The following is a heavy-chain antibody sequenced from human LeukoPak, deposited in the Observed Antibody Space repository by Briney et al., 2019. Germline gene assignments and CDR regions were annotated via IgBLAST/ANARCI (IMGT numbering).Heavy chain of an antibody. V-gene: IGHV1-69*13. CDR2: IIPIFGTA. Sequence: SVKVSCKASGGTFSSYAISWVRQAPGQGLEWMGGIIPIFGTANCAQKFQGRVTITADESTSTAYMELSSLRSEDTAVYYCARDIRKGIAAQNWFDPWGQGTLVTVSS. J-gene: IGHJ5*02. D-gene: IGHD6-13*01. CDR3: ARDIRKGIAAQNWFDP. CDR1: GGTFSSYA.